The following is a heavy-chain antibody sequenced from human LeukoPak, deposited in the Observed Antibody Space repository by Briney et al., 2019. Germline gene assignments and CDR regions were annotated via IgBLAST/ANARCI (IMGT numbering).Heavy chain of an antibody. CDR3: ARGRGRGHRGGHYYYGMDV. V-gene: IGHV4-34*01. J-gene: IGHJ6*04. D-gene: IGHD5-18*01. CDR2: INHSGST. Sequence: PSETLSLTCAVYGGSFSGYYWSWIRQPPGKGLEWMGEINHSGSTNYNPSLKSRVTISVDTSKNQFSLKLSSVTAADTAVYYCARGRGRGHRGGHYYYGMDVWGKGTTVTVSS. CDR1: GGSFSGYY.